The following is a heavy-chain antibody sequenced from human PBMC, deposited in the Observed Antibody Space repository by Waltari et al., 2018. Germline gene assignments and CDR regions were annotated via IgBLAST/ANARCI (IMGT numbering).Heavy chain of an antibody. CDR3: AKAFGSGYYYFVS. J-gene: IGHJ4*02. D-gene: IGHD5-12*01. CDR1: GSSFSTYA. Sequence: EVQLLESGGGLVQPGGSLRLSCAVSGSSFSTYAMSWVRRAPGKGLEWVSVISGSGGSTYYGDSVKGRFTISRDTSKNTLFLQMGSLRADDTAVYYCAKAFGSGYYYFVSWGQGTLVTVSS. CDR2: ISGSGGST. V-gene: IGHV3-23*01.